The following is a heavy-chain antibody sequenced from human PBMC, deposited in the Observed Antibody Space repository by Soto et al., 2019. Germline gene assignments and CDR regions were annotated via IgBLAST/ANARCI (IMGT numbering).Heavy chain of an antibody. D-gene: IGHD3-16*02. Sequence: PSQTLXLTCAISGDSVSINSAAWNWIRQSPSRGLEWLGRTYYRSKWYNDYAVSVKSRITINPDTSKNQFSLQLNSVTPEDTAVYYCARVPRYYDYVWGSYRYTEDRAYGMDVWGQGTTVTVSS. CDR3: ARVPRYYDYVWGSYRYTEDRAYGMDV. CDR1: GDSVSINSAA. J-gene: IGHJ6*02. CDR2: TYYRSKWYN. V-gene: IGHV6-1*01.